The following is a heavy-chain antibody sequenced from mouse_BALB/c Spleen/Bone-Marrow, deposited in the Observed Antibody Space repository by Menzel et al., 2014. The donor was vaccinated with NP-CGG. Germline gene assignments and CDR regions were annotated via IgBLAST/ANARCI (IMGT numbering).Heavy chain of an antibody. V-gene: IGHV1-80*01. CDR3: ARRDGSTYYYAMDF. J-gene: IGHJ4*01. D-gene: IGHD1-1*01. Sequence: VQLQQSGAELVRPGSSVKISCKASGYAFSNYWMNWVKQRPGQGLEWIGQIYPGDGDTNYNGKFKGKATLTADKSSSTAYMQHSSLTAEDSAVYFCARRDGSTYYYAMDFWGQGTSVTVSS. CDR1: GYAFSNYW. CDR2: IYPGDGDT.